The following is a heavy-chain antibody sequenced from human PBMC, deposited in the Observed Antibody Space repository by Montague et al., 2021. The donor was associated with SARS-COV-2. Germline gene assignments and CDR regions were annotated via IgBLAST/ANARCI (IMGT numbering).Heavy chain of an antibody. D-gene: IGHD6-13*01. V-gene: IGHV3-53*01. J-gene: IGHJ6*02. Sequence: SLRLSCAASGFTVSSNYMRWVRPAPGKGLEWVSVIYSGGSTYYAXXVEGRFTISRDNSKNTLYLQVNSLRAEDTAVYYCARGGHSSSWYYYYGMDVWGQGTTVTVSS. CDR2: IYSGGST. CDR1: GFTVSSNY. CDR3: ARGGHSSSWYYYYGMDV.